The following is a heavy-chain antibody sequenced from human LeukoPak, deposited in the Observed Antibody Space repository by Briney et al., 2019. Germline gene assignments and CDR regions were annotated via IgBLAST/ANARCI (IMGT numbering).Heavy chain of an antibody. D-gene: IGHD3-9*01. J-gene: IGHJ4*02. V-gene: IGHV3-66*01. CDR1: GFTVSSNY. Sequence: GGSLRLSCAASGFTVSSNYMSWVRQAPGKGLEWVSVIYSGGSTYYADSVKGRFTISRDNSKNTLYLQMNSLRAEDTAVYYCARDAVDYDILTGPEYFDYWGQGTLVTVSS. CDR2: IYSGGST. CDR3: ARDAVDYDILTGPEYFDY.